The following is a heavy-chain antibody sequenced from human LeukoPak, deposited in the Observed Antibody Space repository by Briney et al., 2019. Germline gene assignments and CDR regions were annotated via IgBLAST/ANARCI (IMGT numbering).Heavy chain of an antibody. CDR1: GFSFSSYW. J-gene: IGHJ5*02. D-gene: IGHD3-3*01. Sequence: GGSLRLSCAASGFSFSSYWMSWVRQAPGKGLEWVANIKLDGSEKNYVDSVRGRFTISRDNAKNSLFLQMNSLRAEDTAVYYCAKDKGDFWSGHHHWGQGTLVTVSS. CDR3: AKDKGDFWSGHHH. V-gene: IGHV3-7*05. CDR2: IKLDGSEK.